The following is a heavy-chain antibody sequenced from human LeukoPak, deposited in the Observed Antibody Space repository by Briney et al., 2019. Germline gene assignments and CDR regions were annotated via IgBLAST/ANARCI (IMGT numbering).Heavy chain of an antibody. CDR3: AKDRTGGVGSWFDP. Sequence: GGSLRLSCAASGFTVSSNHMNWVRQAPGKGLEWVSVIHSGDSTYYADSVKGRFTISRDNSKNTLYLQINSLRAEDTAVYYCAKDRTGGVGSWFDPWGQGTLVTVSS. D-gene: IGHD2-8*02. CDR2: IHSGDST. CDR1: GFTVSSNH. V-gene: IGHV3-53*01. J-gene: IGHJ5*02.